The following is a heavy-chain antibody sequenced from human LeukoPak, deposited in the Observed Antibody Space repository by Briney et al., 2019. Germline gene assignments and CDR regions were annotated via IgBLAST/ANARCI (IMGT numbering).Heavy chain of an antibody. V-gene: IGHV1-69*02. J-gene: IGHJ3*02. Sequence: ASVKVSCKASGGTFSSYTISWVRQAPGQGLEWMGRIIPILGIANYAQKFQGRVTMTRDTSTSTVYMELSSLRSEDTAVYYCARPRLWFGGSRGAFDIWGQGTMVTVSS. CDR1: GGTFSSYT. CDR3: ARPRLWFGGSRGAFDI. D-gene: IGHD3-10*01. CDR2: IIPILGIA.